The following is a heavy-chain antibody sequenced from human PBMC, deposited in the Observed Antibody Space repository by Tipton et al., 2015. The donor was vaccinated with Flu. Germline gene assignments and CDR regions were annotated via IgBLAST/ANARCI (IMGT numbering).Heavy chain of an antibody. CDR1: GASISTSVYY. CDR2: IYSGDSGYT. D-gene: IGHD2-21*02. CDR3: ARHLRCGGDCYSPLPKSGFDP. V-gene: IGHV4-39*01. Sequence: TLSLTCTVSGASISTSVYYWGWIRQPPGKGLEWIGNIYSGDSGYTYFNPSLESRVAISVDTSKNQFSLKLSSVTAADTAVYYCARHLRCGGDCYSPLPKSGFDPWGQGTLVTVSS. J-gene: IGHJ5*02.